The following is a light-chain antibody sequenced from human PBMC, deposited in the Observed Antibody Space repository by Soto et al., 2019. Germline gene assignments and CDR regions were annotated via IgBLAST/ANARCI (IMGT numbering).Light chain of an antibody. Sequence: EIVLTQSPGTLSLSSGERATLSCRASQSVSSSYLAWYQQKPGQAPRLLIYGASSRATGIPDRFSGSGSGTDFPLTISRLEPEDFAVYYCQQYGSSSWTFGQGTKVEIK. V-gene: IGKV3-20*01. CDR3: QQYGSSSWT. J-gene: IGKJ1*01. CDR2: GAS. CDR1: QSVSSSY.